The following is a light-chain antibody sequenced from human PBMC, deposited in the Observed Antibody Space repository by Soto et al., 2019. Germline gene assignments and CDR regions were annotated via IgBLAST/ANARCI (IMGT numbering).Light chain of an antibody. CDR2: DVS. Sequence: IVLIQSLATLSVSPGERATLSCRASRNISNYLIWSQQKPGQAPRLLIYDVSNRATDIPARFSGSGSGTDFTLTISSIEPEDLAVYYCQQRSNWPPITVGQGTRLEIK. CDR3: QQRSNWPPIT. V-gene: IGKV3-11*01. CDR1: RNISNY. J-gene: IGKJ5*01.